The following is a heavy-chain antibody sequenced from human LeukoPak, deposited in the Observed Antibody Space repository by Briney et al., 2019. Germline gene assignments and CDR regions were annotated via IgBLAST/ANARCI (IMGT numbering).Heavy chain of an antibody. CDR2: ISWNSGSI. CDR3: AKDTNYYVLDY. J-gene: IGHJ4*02. Sequence: GGSLRLSCAASGFTFDDYAMHWVRQAPGKGLEWVSGISWNSGSIGYADSVKGRFTISRDNAKNSLYLQMNSLRAEDTALYYCAKDTNYYVLDYWGQGTLVTVSS. V-gene: IGHV3-9*01. D-gene: IGHD3-10*02. CDR1: GFTFDDYA.